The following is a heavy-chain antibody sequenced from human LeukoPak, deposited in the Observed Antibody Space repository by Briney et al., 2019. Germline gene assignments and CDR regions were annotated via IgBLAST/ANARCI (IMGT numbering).Heavy chain of an antibody. J-gene: IGHJ4*02. CDR3: ARDAAMVRSFDY. CDR1: GFTFSSYA. D-gene: IGHD5-18*01. V-gene: IGHV3-64*04. Sequence: GGSLRLSCSASGFTFSSYAMHWVRQAPGKGLEYVSAISSNGGSTYYADSVKGRFTISRDNAKNSLYLQMNSLRAEDTAVYYCARDAAMVRSFDYWGQGTLVTVSS. CDR2: ISSNGGST.